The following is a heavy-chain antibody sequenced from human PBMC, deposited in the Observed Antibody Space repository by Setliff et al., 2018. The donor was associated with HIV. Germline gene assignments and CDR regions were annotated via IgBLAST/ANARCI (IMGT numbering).Heavy chain of an antibody. J-gene: IGHJ4*02. Sequence: QPGGSLRLSCAASGFTFSSYAMHWVRQAPGKGLEWVAVISYDGSNKYYADSVKGRFTISRDNLKNSLYLQMDSLRAEDTAVYYCASHFGYCSSTSCEGYWGQGALVTVSS. CDR1: GFTFSSYA. V-gene: IGHV3-30*04. CDR2: ISYDGSNK. CDR3: ASHFGYCSSTSCEGY. D-gene: IGHD2-2*01.